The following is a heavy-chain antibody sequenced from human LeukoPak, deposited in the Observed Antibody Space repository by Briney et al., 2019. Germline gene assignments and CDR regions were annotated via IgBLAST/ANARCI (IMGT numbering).Heavy chain of an antibody. V-gene: IGHV7-4-1*02. CDR3: ARDGYCDFWSGYTLDY. CDR2: INTNTGNP. D-gene: IGHD3-3*01. Sequence: RASVKVSCKASGYTFTSYAMNWVRQAPGQGLEWMGWINTNTGNPTYAQGFTGRFVFSLDTSVSTAYLQISSLKAEDTAVYYCARDGYCDFWSGYTLDYWGQGTLVTVSS. CDR1: GYTFTSYA. J-gene: IGHJ4*02.